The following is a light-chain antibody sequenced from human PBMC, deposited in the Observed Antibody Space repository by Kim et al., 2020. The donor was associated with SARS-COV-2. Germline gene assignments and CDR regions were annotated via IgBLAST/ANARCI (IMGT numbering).Light chain of an antibody. CDR1: QDISNS. CDR2: ATS. V-gene: IGKV1-27*01. CDR3: QKYNSAPWT. Sequence: DIQMTQSPSSLSASLGDRVTITCRASQDISNSLAWYQQKPGKVPKLLIYATSILQSEVPSRFSGSGYGTDFTLTISGLQPEDVATYFCQKYNSAPWTFGQGTKVDIK. J-gene: IGKJ1*01.